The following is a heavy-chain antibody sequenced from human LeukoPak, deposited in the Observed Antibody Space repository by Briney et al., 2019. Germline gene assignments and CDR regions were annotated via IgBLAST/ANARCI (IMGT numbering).Heavy chain of an antibody. CDR1: GGSINSYY. J-gene: IGHJ6*02. CDR3: ARTSRHFYGSGSNLTPWPADMDV. D-gene: IGHD3-10*01. Sequence: SETLSLTCTVSGGSINSYYWTWIRQPPGKGLEWIGYIYYSGSTHYNPSLNSRVTISMDTSKNQFSLKLSSVTAADTAVYYCARTSRHFYGSGSNLTPWPADMDVWGQGITVTVSS. CDR2: IYYSGST. V-gene: IGHV4-59*01.